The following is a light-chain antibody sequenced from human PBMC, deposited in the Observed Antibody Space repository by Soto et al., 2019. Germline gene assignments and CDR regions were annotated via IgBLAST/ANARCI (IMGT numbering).Light chain of an antibody. V-gene: IGLV1-51*01. CDR1: SSNIGNND. CDR3: GTWDSSLSAGV. CDR2: DNN. J-gene: IGLJ2*01. Sequence: QSVLTQPPSVSAAPGQKVTISCSGRSSNIGNNDVSWYQQLPGTAPKLLIYDNNKRPSGIPDRFSGSRSGTSATLGITGLQTGDEADYYCGTWDSSLSAGVFGGGTKLTVL.